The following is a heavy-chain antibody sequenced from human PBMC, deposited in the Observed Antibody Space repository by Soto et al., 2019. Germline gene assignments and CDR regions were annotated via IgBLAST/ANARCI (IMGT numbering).Heavy chain of an antibody. D-gene: IGHD3-9*01. V-gene: IGHV1-24*01. CDR1: GYTLTELS. Sequence: ASVKVSCKVSGYTLTELSMHWVRQAPGKGLEWMGGFDPEDGETIYAQKFQGRVTMTEDTSTDTAYMELSSLRSEDTAVYYCATDLPHYDILTGKLGYDAFDIWGQGTMVTVSS. CDR2: FDPEDGET. CDR3: ATDLPHYDILTGKLGYDAFDI. J-gene: IGHJ3*02.